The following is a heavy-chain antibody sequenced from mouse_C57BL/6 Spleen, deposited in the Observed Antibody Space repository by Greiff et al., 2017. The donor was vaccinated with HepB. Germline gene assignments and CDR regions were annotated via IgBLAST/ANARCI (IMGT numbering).Heavy chain of an antibody. V-gene: IGHV1-50*01. CDR3: ARKLGLLFDV. D-gene: IGHD1-1*01. CDR1: GYTFTSYW. CDR2: IDPSDSYT. Sequence: QVQLQQPGAELVKPGASVKLSCKASGYTFTSYWMQWVKQRPGQGLEWIGEIDPSDSYTNYNQKFKGKATLTVDTSSSTAYMQLSSLTSEDSAVYYCARKLGLLFDVWGTGTTVTVSS. J-gene: IGHJ1*03.